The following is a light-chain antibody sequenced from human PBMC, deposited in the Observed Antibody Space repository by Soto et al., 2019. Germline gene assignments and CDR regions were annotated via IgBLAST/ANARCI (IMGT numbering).Light chain of an antibody. Sequence: DVQMTQSPSTLSASVGDRVTITCRASESINSWLAWYQQKPGKAPKLLIYKASSLESGVPSRFSGSGSEIEFTLTISSLQPDDFATYYCQQCNTYPRTFGQGTKVDIK. CDR2: KAS. V-gene: IGKV1-5*03. CDR1: ESINSW. J-gene: IGKJ1*01. CDR3: QQCNTYPRT.